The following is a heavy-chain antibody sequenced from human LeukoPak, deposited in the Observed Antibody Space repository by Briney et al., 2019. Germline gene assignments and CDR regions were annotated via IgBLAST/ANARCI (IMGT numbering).Heavy chain of an antibody. CDR1: GGSFSGYY. V-gene: IGHV4-34*01. CDR3: ARCPLGYCSSTSCSEVRWFDP. CDR2: INHSGST. J-gene: IGHJ5*02. D-gene: IGHD2-2*01. Sequence: PSETLSLTCAVYGGSFSGYYWSWIRQPPGKGLEWLGEINHSGSTNYNPSLKSRVTISVDTSKNQFSLKLSSVTAADTAVYYCARCPLGYCSSTSCSEVRWFDPWGQGTLVTVSS.